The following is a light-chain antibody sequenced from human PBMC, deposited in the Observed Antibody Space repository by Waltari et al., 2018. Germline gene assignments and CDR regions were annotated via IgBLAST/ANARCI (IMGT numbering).Light chain of an antibody. CDR1: QSISGY. Sequence: DIQMTQSPSSLSASVGDRVTITCRASQSISGYVNWYQQKPGKAPRFLIYAASNLQSGVPSRFAGSGSGTDFSLTISSLQPEDYGTDFCQQSYTTPPWTFGQGTKVKIK. V-gene: IGKV1-39*01. J-gene: IGKJ1*01. CDR2: AAS. CDR3: QQSYTTPPWT.